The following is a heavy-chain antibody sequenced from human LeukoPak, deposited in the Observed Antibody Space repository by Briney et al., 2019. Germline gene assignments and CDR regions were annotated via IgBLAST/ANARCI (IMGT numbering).Heavy chain of an antibody. CDR3: ARDYSNYGWFDP. J-gene: IGHJ5*02. Sequence: PSETLSLTCAVYGGSFSGYYWSWIRQPPGKGLEWLGEINRSGSTNYNPSLKSRITISLDTYRNQFSLNLSSVTGADTAVYYCARDYSNYGWFDPWGQGPLVRVSS. V-gene: IGHV4-34*01. CDR2: INRSGST. D-gene: IGHD4-11*01. CDR1: GGSFSGYY.